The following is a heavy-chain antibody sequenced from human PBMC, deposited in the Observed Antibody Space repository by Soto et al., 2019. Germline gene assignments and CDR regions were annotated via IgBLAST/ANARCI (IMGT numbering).Heavy chain of an antibody. D-gene: IGHD2-21*01. CDR2: IYPGDSDS. V-gene: IGHV5-51*01. J-gene: IGHJ3*02. Sequence: GESLKISCTAYADSFSTYWIGWVRQMPGKGLEWMGVIYPGDSDSRYSPSFEGQVSISADKSTTTAHLQWDSLKASDTAIYYFARHLTENNYGDKGPNDAFDIWGQGTMVTVSS. CDR3: ARHLTENNYGDKGPNDAFDI. CDR1: ADSFSTYW.